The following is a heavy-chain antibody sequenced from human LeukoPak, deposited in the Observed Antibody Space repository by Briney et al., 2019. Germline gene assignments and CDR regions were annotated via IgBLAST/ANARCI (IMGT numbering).Heavy chain of an antibody. J-gene: IGHJ4*02. D-gene: IGHD6-13*01. CDR3: AKDGGRDTAAAYY. Sequence: GRSLRLSCAASGFTFDDYAMHWVRQAPGKGLEWVSGILRNSGSIGYADSVKGRFTISRDDAKNSLYLQMNSLRAEDTALYYCAKDGGRDTAAAYYWGQGTLVSVSS. V-gene: IGHV3-9*01. CDR1: GFTFDDYA. CDR2: ILRNSGSI.